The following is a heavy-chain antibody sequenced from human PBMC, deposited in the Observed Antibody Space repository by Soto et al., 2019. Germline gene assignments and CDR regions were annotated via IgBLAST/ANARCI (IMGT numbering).Heavy chain of an antibody. CDR3: ARARSDRSYYYYSGVDV. CDR1: GGSIRRGGYA. Sequence: SETLSLTCAGFGGSIRRGGYARSWLRQPPGKGLEWIGYIYHSGSTYYNPSLKSRVTISVDRSEDEVSLKLSSVTAADTAVYYCARARSDRSYYYYSGVDVWGQGTTVT. V-gene: IGHV4-30-2*01. J-gene: IGHJ6*02. CDR2: IYHSGST. D-gene: IGHD1-26*01.